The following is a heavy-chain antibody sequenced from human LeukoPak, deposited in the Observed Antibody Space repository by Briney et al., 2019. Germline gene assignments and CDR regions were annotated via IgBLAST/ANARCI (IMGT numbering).Heavy chain of an antibody. J-gene: IGHJ4*02. V-gene: IGHV4-31*03. CDR2: IYYSGST. CDR3: ARGGNGGFFDY. D-gene: IGHD2-15*01. Sequence: SETLSLTCTVSGGSISSGGYYWSWIRQHPGKALEWIGYIYYSGSTYYNPSLKSRVTISVDTSKNQFSLKLSSVTAADTAVYYCARGGNGGFFDYWGQGTLVTVSS. CDR1: GGSISSGGYY.